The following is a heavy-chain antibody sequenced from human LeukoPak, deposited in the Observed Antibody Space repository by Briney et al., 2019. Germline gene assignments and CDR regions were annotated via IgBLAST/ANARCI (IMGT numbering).Heavy chain of an antibody. Sequence: SGGSLRLSCAASGFTFSSYAMSWVRQAPGKGLEWVSAISGSGGSTYYADSVKGRFTISRDNSKNTLYLQMNSLRVEDTAVYYCAKDMGGIAAAGFDYWGQGTLVTVSS. CDR1: GFTFSSYA. D-gene: IGHD6-13*01. V-gene: IGHV3-23*01. CDR3: AKDMGGIAAAGFDY. CDR2: ISGSGGST. J-gene: IGHJ4*02.